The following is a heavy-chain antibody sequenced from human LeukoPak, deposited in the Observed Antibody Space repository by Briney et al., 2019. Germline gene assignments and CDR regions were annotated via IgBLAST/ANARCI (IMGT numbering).Heavy chain of an antibody. V-gene: IGHV1-8*03. CDR3: ARVRTVVTALVYYFDY. CDR1: GYTFTNYD. J-gene: IGHJ4*02. D-gene: IGHD2-21*02. Sequence: ASVKVSCRASGYTFTNYDISWVRQATGQGFEWLGWMNPNSGDTGYAQDFQGRVTITSDTYTSTAYMALSSLRSEDTAVYYCARVRTVVTALVYYFDYWGQGTLVTVS. CDR2: MNPNSGDT.